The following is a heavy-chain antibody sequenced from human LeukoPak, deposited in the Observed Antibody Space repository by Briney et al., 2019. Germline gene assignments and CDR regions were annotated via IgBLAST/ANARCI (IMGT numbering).Heavy chain of an antibody. D-gene: IGHD4-17*01. CDR1: GFTFSSYA. Sequence: TGGSLRLSCAASGFTFSSYAMHWVRQAPGKGLEYISAISSNGGSTYYANSVKGRFTISRDNSKNTLYLQMGSLRAEDMAVYYCAREVYGDYGVAYYYYYMDVWGKGTTVTISS. CDR2: ISSNGGST. J-gene: IGHJ6*03. V-gene: IGHV3-64*01. CDR3: AREVYGDYGVAYYYYYMDV.